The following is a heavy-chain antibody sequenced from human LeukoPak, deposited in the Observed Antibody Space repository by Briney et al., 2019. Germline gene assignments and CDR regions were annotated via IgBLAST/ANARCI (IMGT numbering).Heavy chain of an antibody. CDR1: RYTFTPYY. Sequence: GASVKVSSEAPRYTFTPYYIYWVRQAPGQGLEWMGIINPTHGTTTYAQKFQGRVAMTRDTSTRTVYMELSSLRSEDTALYYCASGDVYDSSVYNWFEAWCERALVIVSS. D-gene: IGHD3-22*01. CDR3: ASGDVYDSSVYNWFEA. J-gene: IGHJ5*02. V-gene: IGHV1-46*01. CDR2: INPTHGTT.